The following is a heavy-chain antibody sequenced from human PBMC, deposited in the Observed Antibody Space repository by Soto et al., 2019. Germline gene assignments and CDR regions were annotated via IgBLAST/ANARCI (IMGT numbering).Heavy chain of an antibody. CDR2: VYYRGRS. CDR3: VSQRTSVLTQAYFDY. Sequence: PSETLSLTCTVSGGSVSNSNYYWGWIRQPPGKGLGWIGSVYYRGRSYSKSSVKSRVTISVDTSKNQFSLNLNSVTASDTAVYFCVSQRTSVLTQAYFDYWGPGALVTVS. J-gene: IGHJ4*02. V-gene: IGHV4-39*01. D-gene: IGHD2-8*01. CDR1: GGSVSNSNYY.